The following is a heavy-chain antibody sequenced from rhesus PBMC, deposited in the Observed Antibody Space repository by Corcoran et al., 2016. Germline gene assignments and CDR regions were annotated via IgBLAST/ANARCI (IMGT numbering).Heavy chain of an antibody. V-gene: IGHV1-198*02. CDR3: ALACTGSGCYASFDY. CDR1: GFTFGSYA. Sequence: QVQLVQSGAEVKKPGASVKVSCKASGFTFGSYAISWVRQAPGQGLDWMGVIIPLVGITNYAVKFQGIVTIIADTSTSTAYMELSSLRSEDTAVYYCALACTGSGCYASFDYWGQGVLVTVSS. J-gene: IGHJ4*01. CDR2: IIPLVGIT. D-gene: IGHD2-21*01.